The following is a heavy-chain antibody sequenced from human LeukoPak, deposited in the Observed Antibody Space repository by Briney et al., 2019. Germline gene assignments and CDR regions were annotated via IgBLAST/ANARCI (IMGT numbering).Heavy chain of an antibody. CDR3: ARLNWKPPYYYYGMDV. V-gene: IGHV3-7*05. CDR1: GLTFRNYW. D-gene: IGHD1-20*01. Sequence: GGSLRLSCAASGLTFRNYWMSWVRQAPGTGLEWAANIKEDGSEKYYVDSVKGRFTISRDNAKNSLYLQMNSLRAEDTGVYYCARLNWKPPYYYYGMDVWGQGTTVTVPS. CDR2: IKEDGSEK. J-gene: IGHJ6*02.